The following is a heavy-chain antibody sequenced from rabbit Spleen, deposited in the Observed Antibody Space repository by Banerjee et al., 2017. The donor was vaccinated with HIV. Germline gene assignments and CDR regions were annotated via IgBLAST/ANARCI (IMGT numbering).Heavy chain of an antibody. D-gene: IGHD6-1*01. CDR3: TRGPADTGYASTL. V-gene: IGHV1S40*01. CDR2: ISAASGKI. CDR1: GVSFSSNYY. Sequence: LVESGGDLVKPGASLTLTCTASGVSFSSNYYMCWVRQAPGKGLEWIGCISAASGKIVYASWVNGRFTISKTSSTTVTLQLSSLTAADTATYFCTRGPADTGYASTLWGPGTLVTVS. J-gene: IGHJ4*01.